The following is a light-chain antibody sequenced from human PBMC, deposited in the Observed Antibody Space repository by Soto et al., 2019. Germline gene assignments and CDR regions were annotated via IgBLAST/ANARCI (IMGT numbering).Light chain of an antibody. CDR1: QGISTY. Sequence: DLQMTQSPSSVSASVGDRVTITCRASQGISTYLAWYQQEPGKAPKLLIYGASSLQSGVPSRFSGSGSGTDFTLTITSLQAEDFATYYCQQANSFPWTFGQGTKVEIK. CDR2: GAS. CDR3: QQANSFPWT. V-gene: IGKV1-12*02. J-gene: IGKJ1*01.